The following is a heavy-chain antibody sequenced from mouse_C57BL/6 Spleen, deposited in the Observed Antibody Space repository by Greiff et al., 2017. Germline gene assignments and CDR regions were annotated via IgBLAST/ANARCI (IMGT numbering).Heavy chain of an antibody. CDR1: GYTFTSYW. D-gene: IGHD2-3*01. CDR3: ARCPYYDGYPYYFDY. Sequence: QVQLQQPGAEFVKPGASVKLSCKASGYTFTSYWMQWVKQRPGQGLEWIGEIDPSDSYTNYNQKFKGKATLTVDTSSSTAYMQLSSLTSEDSAVYYCARCPYYDGYPYYFDYWGQGTTLTVSS. CDR2: IDPSDSYT. V-gene: IGHV1-50*01. J-gene: IGHJ2*01.